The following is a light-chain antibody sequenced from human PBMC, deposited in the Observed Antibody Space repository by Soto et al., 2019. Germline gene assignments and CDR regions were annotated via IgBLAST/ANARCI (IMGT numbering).Light chain of an antibody. CDR3: QQSYCSPPYT. J-gene: IGKJ2*01. V-gene: IGKV1-39*01. Sequence: DIQMTQSPSSLSASVGDRVTITCRASQDIDSYLNWYQQKPGKAPNLLIYGASSLHSGVPSRFSGSGSGTDFTLTISSLQPEDFATYYCQQSYCSPPYTFGQGTKLEI. CDR1: QDIDSY. CDR2: GAS.